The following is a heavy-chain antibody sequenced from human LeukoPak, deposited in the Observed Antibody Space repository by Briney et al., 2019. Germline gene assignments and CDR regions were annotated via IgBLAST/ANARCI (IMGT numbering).Heavy chain of an antibody. Sequence: GESLKISCKGTGYSFTSYWIGWVRQMPGKGLEWMGIIYPGDSDTRYSPSFQGQVTISADKSISTAYLQWSSLKASDTAIYYCARGKIGYSYGSYYWGQGTLVTVSS. CDR1: GYSFTSYW. V-gene: IGHV5-51*01. J-gene: IGHJ4*02. CDR2: IYPGDSDT. CDR3: ARGKIGYSYGSYY. D-gene: IGHD5-18*01.